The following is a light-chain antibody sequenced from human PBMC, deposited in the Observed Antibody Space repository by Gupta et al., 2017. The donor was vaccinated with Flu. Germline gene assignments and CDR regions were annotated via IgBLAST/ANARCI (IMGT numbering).Light chain of an antibody. CDR2: WAS. CDR1: QSVLYSSNNKNY. J-gene: IGKJ2*01. Sequence: SLGERATINCKSSQSVLYSSNNKNYLAWYQQKPGQPPKLLIYWASTRESGVPDRFSGSGSGTXLTLTIXSLQAEDVAVYYCQQYYSTPYTFGXGTKLEIK. CDR3: QQYYSTPYT. V-gene: IGKV4-1*01.